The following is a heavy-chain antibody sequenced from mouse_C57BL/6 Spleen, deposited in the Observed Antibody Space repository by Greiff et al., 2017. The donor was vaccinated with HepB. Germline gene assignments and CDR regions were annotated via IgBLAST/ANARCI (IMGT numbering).Heavy chain of an antibody. CDR1: GFSFNTYA. V-gene: IGHV10-1*01. J-gene: IGHJ4*01. D-gene: IGHD1-1*01. CDR3: VRRGLRGAMDY. Sequence: EVNVVESGGGLVQPKGSLKLSCAASGFSFNTYAMNWVRQAPGKGLEWVARIRSKSNNYATYYADSVKDRFTISRDDSESMLYLQMNNLKTEDTAMYYCVRRGLRGAMDYWGQGTSVTVSS. CDR2: IRSKSNNYAT.